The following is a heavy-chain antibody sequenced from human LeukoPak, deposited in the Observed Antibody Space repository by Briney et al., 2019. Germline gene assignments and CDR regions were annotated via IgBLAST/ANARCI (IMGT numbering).Heavy chain of an antibody. CDR3: ARGDAYDILTGNWFDP. D-gene: IGHD3-9*01. CDR2: ISAYNGNT. J-gene: IGHJ5*02. CDR1: GYTFTSYG. Sequence: ASVKVSCKASGYTFTSYGISWVRQAPGQGLEWMGWISAYNGNTNYAQKLQGRVTMTTDTSTSTAYMELRSLRSDDTAVYYCARGDAYDILTGNWFDPWGQGTLVTVSS. V-gene: IGHV1-18*01.